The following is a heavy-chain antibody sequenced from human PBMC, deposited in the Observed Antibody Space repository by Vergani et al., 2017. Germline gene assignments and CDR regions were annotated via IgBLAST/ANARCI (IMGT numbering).Heavy chain of an antibody. J-gene: IGHJ5*02. CDR2: VYQSGST. CDR1: GDSLRSGHY. D-gene: IGHD4-17*01. Sequence: QVQLQESGPGLVKPSETLSLTCAVSGDSLRSGHYWAWIRQPPGKRLEWIGTVYQSGSTYYNPAFRGPATISVDKSKSKLVLRLTSVTAADTALYYCARHVGYGDSNYPGDWFDPWGQGTLVTVSS. V-gene: IGHV4-38-2*01. CDR3: ARHVGYGDSNYPGDWFDP.